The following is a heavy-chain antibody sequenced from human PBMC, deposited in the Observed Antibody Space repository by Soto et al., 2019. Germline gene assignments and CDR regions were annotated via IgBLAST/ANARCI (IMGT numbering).Heavy chain of an antibody. CDR1: GYSFTSYW. Sequence: PGESLKISCKGSGYSFTSYWIGWVRQMPGKGLEWMGIIYPGDSDTRYSPSFQGQVTISADKSISTAYLQWSSLKASDTAMYYCARLDSAAGTSGLLNWFDPWGQGTLVTVSS. CDR2: IYPGDSDT. D-gene: IGHD6-13*01. CDR3: ARLDSAAGTSGLLNWFDP. V-gene: IGHV5-51*01. J-gene: IGHJ5*02.